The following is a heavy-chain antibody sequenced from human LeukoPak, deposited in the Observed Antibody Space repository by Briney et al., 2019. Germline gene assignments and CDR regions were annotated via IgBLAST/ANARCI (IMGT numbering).Heavy chain of an antibody. V-gene: IGHV3-23*01. CDR2: ISGSGGST. CDR1: GFTFSSYA. J-gene: IGHJ4*02. D-gene: IGHD2-15*01. CDR3: AGGVAATFSYFDY. Sequence: GGSLRLSCAASGFTFSSYAMSWVRQAPGKGLEWVSAISGSGGSTYYADSVKGRFTISRDNSKNTLYLQMNSLRAEDTAVYYCAGGVAATFSYFDYWGQGTLVTASS.